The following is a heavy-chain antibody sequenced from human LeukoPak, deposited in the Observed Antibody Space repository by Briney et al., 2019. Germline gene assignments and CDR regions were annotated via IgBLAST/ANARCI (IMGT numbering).Heavy chain of an antibody. D-gene: IGHD6-13*01. CDR3: ARADSSWANDH. Sequence: PGGSVSLSCSAWGFTFNFYSIMGVRAAPGRGGEGVSYINSSKSTIYYADSVKGRFTISRDNPKNSLYLQMTTLRDADTAVFYCARADSSWANDHWGQGTLVTVSS. CDR1: GFTFNFYS. V-gene: IGHV3-48*02. CDR2: INSSKSTI. J-gene: IGHJ4*02.